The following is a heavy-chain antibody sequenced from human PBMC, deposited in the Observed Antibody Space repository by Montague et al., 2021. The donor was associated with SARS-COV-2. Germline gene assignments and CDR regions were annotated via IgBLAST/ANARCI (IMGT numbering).Heavy chain of an antibody. CDR1: GFSLSTSGMC. CDR2: SDWXDEK. J-gene: IGHJ4*02. CDR3: ARMAPITGLDY. V-gene: IGHV2-70*11. D-gene: IGHD1-20*01. Sequence: PALVKPTQTLTLTCTFSGFSLSTSGMCVSWIRQPQGKALEWLARSDWXDEKYYSTPLKTRLTISKDTSKNQVVLTMTNMDPVDTATYYCARMAPITGLDYWGQGTLVTVSS.